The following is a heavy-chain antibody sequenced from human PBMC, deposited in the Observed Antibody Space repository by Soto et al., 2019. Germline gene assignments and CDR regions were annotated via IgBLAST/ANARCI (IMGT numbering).Heavy chain of an antibody. CDR1: GFTVSSNY. V-gene: IGHV3-53*04. CDR3: ARDTMVRGANWFDP. Sequence: EVQLVESGGGLVQPGGSLRLSCAASGFTVSSNYMSWVRQAPGKGLEWVSVIYSGGSTYYADSVKGRFTISRHNSKNTLYLQMNSLRAEDTAVYYCARDTMVRGANWFDPWGKGTLVTVSA. J-gene: IGHJ5*02. D-gene: IGHD3-10*01. CDR2: IYSGGST.